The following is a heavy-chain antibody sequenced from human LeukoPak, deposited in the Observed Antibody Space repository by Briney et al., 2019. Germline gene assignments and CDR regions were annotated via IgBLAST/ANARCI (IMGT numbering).Heavy chain of an antibody. CDR2: INHSGST. J-gene: IGHJ4*02. CDR1: AGSISSHY. D-gene: IGHD3-22*01. Sequence: PSETLSLTCTVSAGSISSHYWSWIRQPPGKGLEWIGEINHSGSTNYNPSLKSRVTISVDTSKNQFSLKLRSVTAADTAVYYCARRGPYQYYYDSSGYYGPLGYWGQGTLVTVSS. V-gene: IGHV4-34*01. CDR3: ARRGPYQYYYDSSGYYGPLGY.